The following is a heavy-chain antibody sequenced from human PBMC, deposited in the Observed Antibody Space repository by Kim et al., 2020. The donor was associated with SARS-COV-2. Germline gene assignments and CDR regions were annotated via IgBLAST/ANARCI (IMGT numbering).Heavy chain of an antibody. CDR3: ARVISSSWYYYYGMDV. Sequence: GGSLRLSCAASGFTVSSNYMSWVRQAPGKGLEWVSVIYSGGSTNYDDSVKGRFTIPSDNSKNKPYFQLNSLRAEDTAVDYCARVISSSWYYYYGMDVWG. CDR1: GFTVSSNY. J-gene: IGHJ6*02. V-gene: IGHV3-66*01. CDR2: IYSGGST. D-gene: IGHD6-13*01.